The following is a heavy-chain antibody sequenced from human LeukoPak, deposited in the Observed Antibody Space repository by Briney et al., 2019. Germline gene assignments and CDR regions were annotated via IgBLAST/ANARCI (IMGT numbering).Heavy chain of an antibody. Sequence: SETLSLTCTGSRSSISSHYWSWIRQPPAKGLEGIGYIYYIGSTNYNPSLKSRVTISVDTSKNQLSLKLSSVTAADTAVYYCARSFHGYFDYWGQGTLVTVSS. V-gene: IGHV4-59*11. CDR1: RSSISSHY. D-gene: IGHD2/OR15-2a*01. J-gene: IGHJ4*02. CDR3: ARSFHGYFDY. CDR2: IYYIGST.